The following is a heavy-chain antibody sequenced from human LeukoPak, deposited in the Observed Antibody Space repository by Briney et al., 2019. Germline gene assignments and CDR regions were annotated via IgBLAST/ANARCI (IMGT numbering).Heavy chain of an antibody. J-gene: IGHJ4*02. CDR2: ISSNGGST. D-gene: IGHD1-26*01. CDR1: GFTFSSYA. Sequence: GGSLRLSCAASGFTFSSYAMPWVRQAPGKGLEYVSAISSNGGSTYYANSVKGRFTISRDNSKNTLYLQMGSLRAEDMAVYYCARGRHSGSYYYAYFDYWGQGTLVTVSS. V-gene: IGHV3-64*01. CDR3: ARGRHSGSYYYAYFDY.